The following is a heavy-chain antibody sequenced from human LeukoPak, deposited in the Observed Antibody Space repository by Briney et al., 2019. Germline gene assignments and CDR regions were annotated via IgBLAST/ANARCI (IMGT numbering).Heavy chain of an antibody. D-gene: IGHD2-2*01. CDR2: ISGSGGST. V-gene: IGHV3-23*01. CDR3: VKDGRCTHTSCYYFDF. Sequence: GGSLRLSCAASGFTFSSYAMSWVRQAPGKGLEWVSAISGSGGSTYYADSVKGRFTISRDNSKDTLFLQMNSLGAEDTAVYYCVKDGRCTHTSCYYFDFWGQGTLVTVSS. CDR1: GFTFSSYA. J-gene: IGHJ4*02.